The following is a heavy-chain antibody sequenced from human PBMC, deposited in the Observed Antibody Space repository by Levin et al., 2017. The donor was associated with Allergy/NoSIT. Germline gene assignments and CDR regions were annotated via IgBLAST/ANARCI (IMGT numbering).Heavy chain of an antibody. J-gene: IGHJ5*02. V-gene: IGHV3-74*01. CDR1: GFTFNTYW. Sequence: GGSLRLSCAASGFTFNTYWMHWVRQGPGKGLVWVSCINSDGSSVSYADSVKGRFTISRDNAKNTLFLQMNNLRVEDTAVYYCTKEDFSSGWNDCGATYSWFDPWGQGTLVTVSS. CDR2: INSDGSSV. D-gene: IGHD6-19*01. CDR3: TKEDFSSGWNDCGATYSWFDP.